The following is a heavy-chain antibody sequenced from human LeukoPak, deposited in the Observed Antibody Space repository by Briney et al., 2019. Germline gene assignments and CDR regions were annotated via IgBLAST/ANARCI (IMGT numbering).Heavy chain of an antibody. V-gene: IGHV3-21*04. CDR2: ISSSSSYI. J-gene: IGHJ6*03. Sequence: GGSLRLSCAASGFTFSSYSMNWVRQAPGKGLEWASSISSSSSYIYYADSVKGRFTISRDNSKNTLYLQMNSLRAEDTAVYYCAKAYYYYYMDVRGKGTTVTVSS. CDR3: AKAYYYYYMDV. CDR1: GFTFSSYS.